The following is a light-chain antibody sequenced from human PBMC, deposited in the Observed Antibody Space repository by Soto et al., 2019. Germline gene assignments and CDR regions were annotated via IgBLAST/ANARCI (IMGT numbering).Light chain of an antibody. Sequence: DIQMTQSPSSLSASVGDRVTITCRASQNINNYLNCYHQKPGNAPKLLIYDASNLQSWVPSRFSGRGSGPYFTLTISSLQPADFAAYYCQQSYSTLETFGHGTKVEIK. J-gene: IGKJ1*01. CDR3: QQSYSTLET. CDR1: QNINNY. CDR2: DAS. V-gene: IGKV1-39*01.